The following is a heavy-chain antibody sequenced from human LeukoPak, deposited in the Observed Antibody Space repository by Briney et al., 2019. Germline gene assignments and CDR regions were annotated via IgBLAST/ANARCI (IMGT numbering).Heavy chain of an antibody. V-gene: IGHV4-30-2*01. CDR1: GGSISSGGYS. CDR3: AREVAVAGRRGFDP. J-gene: IGHJ5*02. CDR2: IYHSGST. D-gene: IGHD6-19*01. Sequence: SETLSLTCAVSGGSISSGGYSWSWIRQPPGKGLGWIGYIYHSGSTYYNPSLKSRVTISVDRSKNQFSLKLSSVTAADTAVYYCAREVAVAGRRGFDPWGQGTLVTVSS.